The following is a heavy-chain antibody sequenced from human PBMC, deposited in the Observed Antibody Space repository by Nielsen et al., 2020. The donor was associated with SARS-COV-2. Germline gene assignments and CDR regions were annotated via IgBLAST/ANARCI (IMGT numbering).Heavy chain of an antibody. D-gene: IGHD2-15*01. V-gene: IGHV1-3*04. J-gene: IGHJ5*02. CDR2: INTGNGNT. Sequence: ASVKVSCKASGYSFTTYSMQWVRQAPGQGLEWMGWINTGNGNTKYSQKFQGRITITRDTSASTVYMELSSLRSEDTAVYYCAREGSAVATYNWFDPWGQGTLATVSS. CDR1: GYSFTTYS. CDR3: AREGSAVATYNWFDP.